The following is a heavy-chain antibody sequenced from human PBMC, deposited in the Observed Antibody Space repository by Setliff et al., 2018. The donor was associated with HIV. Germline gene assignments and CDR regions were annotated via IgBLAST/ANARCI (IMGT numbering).Heavy chain of an antibody. V-gene: IGHV1-8*02. J-gene: IGHJ4*02. CDR3: ARSLPQRSYFDY. CDR2: LNPRSGAT. Sequence: ASVKVSCKASGYTFTNYDINWVRQATGQGLEWMGWLNPRSGATGYTQEFQGRVTMTRDTSISTAYMELSSLRSDDTAVYYCARSLPQRSYFDYWGQGTLVTVSS. D-gene: IGHD1-26*01. CDR1: GYTFTNYD.